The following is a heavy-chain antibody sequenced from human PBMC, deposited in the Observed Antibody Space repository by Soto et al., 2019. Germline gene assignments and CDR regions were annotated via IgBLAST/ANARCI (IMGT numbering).Heavy chain of an antibody. J-gene: IGHJ4*02. V-gene: IGHV4-59*01. CDR2: IHYSGSA. CDR3: ARDQNGSPHFDY. D-gene: IGHD1-26*01. CDR1: GGSISSYY. Sequence: SVTLSLTWTVSGGSISSYYWRWIRQPPGKGLEWIGYIHYSGSANYNPSLMSRVTISVDSSKNQFSLKLSSVTAADTAVYYCARDQNGSPHFDYWGQGTLVTVSS.